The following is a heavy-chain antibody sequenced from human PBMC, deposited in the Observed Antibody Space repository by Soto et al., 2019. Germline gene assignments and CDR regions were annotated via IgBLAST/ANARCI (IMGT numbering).Heavy chain of an antibody. Sequence: GASVKVSCKVSGYTLTELSMHWVRQAPGKGLEWMGGFDPEDGETIYAQKFQGRVTMTEDTSTDTAYMELRSLRSDDTAVYYCARASGSSYWFDPWGQGTLVTVSS. CDR1: GYTLTELS. J-gene: IGHJ5*02. V-gene: IGHV1-24*01. CDR2: FDPEDGET. D-gene: IGHD1-26*01. CDR3: ARASGSSYWFDP.